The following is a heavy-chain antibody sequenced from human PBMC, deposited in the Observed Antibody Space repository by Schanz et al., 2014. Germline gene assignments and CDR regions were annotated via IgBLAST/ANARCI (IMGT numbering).Heavy chain of an antibody. CDR3: ARRNFYDKSAAFDY. Sequence: EAQLLESGGGLVQPGGSLRLSCAASGFNFKAYAMSWVRQAPGKGLEWVGHSRNKGPSYTSEYAASVKGRFTISRDESESSLYLQMDSLKAEDTAVYYCARRNFYDKSAAFDYWGQGSLVTVSS. J-gene: IGHJ4*02. D-gene: IGHD3-9*01. CDR2: SRNKGPSYTS. CDR1: GFNFKAYA. V-gene: IGHV3-72*01.